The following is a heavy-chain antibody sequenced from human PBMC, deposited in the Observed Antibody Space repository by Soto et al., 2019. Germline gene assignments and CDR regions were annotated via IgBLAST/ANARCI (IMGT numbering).Heavy chain of an antibody. CDR1: GFTFSSYA. D-gene: IGHD3-10*01. CDR2: ISSNGGST. V-gene: IGHV3-64D*06. J-gene: IGHJ4*02. Sequence: GGSLRLSCSASGFTFSSYAMHWVRQAPGKGLEYVSAISSNGGSTYYADSVKGRFTISRDNSKNTLYLQMSSLRAEDTAVYYCVSGSGSYYNQASDYWGQGTLVTSPQ. CDR3: VSGSGSYYNQASDY.